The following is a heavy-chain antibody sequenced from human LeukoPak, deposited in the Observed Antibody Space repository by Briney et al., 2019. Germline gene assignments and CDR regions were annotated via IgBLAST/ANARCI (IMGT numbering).Heavy chain of an antibody. CDR1: GFTFSNYW. J-gene: IGHJ3*02. V-gene: IGHV3-7*02. D-gene: IGHD1-26*01. Sequence: GGPLKLSCGASGFTFSNYWMTWVRQAPGKGLEWVANIKQDGSEKYYVDSVKGRFTISRDNAKNSLFLQMNRLRAEDTAVYYCARYSGIYYAFDIWGQGTMVTVSS. CDR3: ARYSGIYYAFDI. CDR2: IKQDGSEK.